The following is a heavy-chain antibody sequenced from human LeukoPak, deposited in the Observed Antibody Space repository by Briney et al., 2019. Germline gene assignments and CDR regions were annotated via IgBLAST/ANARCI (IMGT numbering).Heavy chain of an antibody. Sequence: KAGGSLRLSCAASGFNFSDYYMSWIRQAPGKGLEWVSYITNVNAIYQADSVKGRFTISRDNAKNSLYLQMNSLRAEDTAVYYCRKGHYDDSAWDQGTLVTVSS. CDR3: RKGHYDDSA. J-gene: IGHJ5*02. CDR2: ITNVNAI. CDR1: GFNFSDYY. D-gene: IGHD4-17*01. V-gene: IGHV3-69-1*01.